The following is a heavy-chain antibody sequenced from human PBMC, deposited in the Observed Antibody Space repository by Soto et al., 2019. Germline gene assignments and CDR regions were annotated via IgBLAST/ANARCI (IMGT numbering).Heavy chain of an antibody. Sequence: ASVKVSCKASGYTFTSYAMHWVRQAPGQRLEWMGWINAGNGNTKYSQKFQGRVTITRDTSASTAYMELSSLRSEDTAVYYCARDGEDIVVVPAAGVRWFDPWGQGTLVTVSS. CDR2: INAGNGNT. V-gene: IGHV1-3*01. CDR3: ARDGEDIVVVPAAGVRWFDP. J-gene: IGHJ5*02. CDR1: GYTFTSYA. D-gene: IGHD2-2*01.